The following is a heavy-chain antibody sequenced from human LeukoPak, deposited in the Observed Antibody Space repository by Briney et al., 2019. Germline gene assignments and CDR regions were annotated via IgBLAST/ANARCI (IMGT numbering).Heavy chain of an antibody. J-gene: IGHJ4*02. V-gene: IGHV3-30*02. D-gene: IGHD6-13*01. CDR3: SPLVPFDY. Sequence: GGSLRLSCAASGFTFSSYGMHWVRQTPGKGLEWVAFIQYDGSKTYYTDSVKGRSTISRDNSKNTLWLQMNSLRPEDTALYYCSPLVPFDYWGQGTLVTVSS. CDR2: IQYDGSKT. CDR1: GFTFSSYG.